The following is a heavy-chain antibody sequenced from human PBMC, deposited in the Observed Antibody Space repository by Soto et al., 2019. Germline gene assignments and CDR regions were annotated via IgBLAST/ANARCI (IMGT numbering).Heavy chain of an antibody. CDR3: ARGRGRMSGYSSGWYYFDY. D-gene: IGHD6-19*01. CDR1: GFTFSSYA. CDR2: ISGSGGST. V-gene: IGHV3-23*01. Sequence: GGSLRLSCAASGFTFSSYAMSWVRQAPGKGLEWVSAISGSGGSTYYADSVKGRFTISRDNSKNTLYLQMNSLRAEDTAVYYCARGRGRMSGYSSGWYYFDYWGQGTLVTVSS. J-gene: IGHJ4*02.